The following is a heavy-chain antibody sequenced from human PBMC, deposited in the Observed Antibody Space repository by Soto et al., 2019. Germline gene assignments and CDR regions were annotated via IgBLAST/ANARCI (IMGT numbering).Heavy chain of an antibody. CDR2: IIPIFGTA. CDR3: ARQQTLYGSGSAGYYYYYYMDV. J-gene: IGHJ6*03. V-gene: IGHV1-69*05. CDR1: GGTFSSYA. D-gene: IGHD3-10*01. Sequence: GASVKVSCKASGGTFSSYAISWVRQAPGQGLEWMGWIIPIFGTADYAQKFQGRVTITRNTSTSTAYMELSSLRSEDTAVYYCARQQTLYGSGSAGYYYYYYMDVWGKGTTVTVSS.